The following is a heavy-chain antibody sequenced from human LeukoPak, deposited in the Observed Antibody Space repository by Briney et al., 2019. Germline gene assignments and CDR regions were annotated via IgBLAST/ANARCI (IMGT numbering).Heavy chain of an antibody. CDR3: ARVQFVDPVVVITLGDY. D-gene: IGHD3-22*01. CDR1: GYTFTSYG. Sequence: ASVKVSCKASGYTFTSYGISWVRQAPGQELEWMGWISAYNGNTNYAQKLQGRVTMTTDTSTSTAYMELRSLRSDDTAVYYCARVQFVDPVVVITLGDYWGQGTLVTVSS. J-gene: IGHJ4*02. V-gene: IGHV1-18*01. CDR2: ISAYNGNT.